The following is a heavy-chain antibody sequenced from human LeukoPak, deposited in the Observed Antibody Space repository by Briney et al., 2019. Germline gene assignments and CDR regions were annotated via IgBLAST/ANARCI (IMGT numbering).Heavy chain of an antibody. Sequence: GGSLRLSCAASGVTVSSNYMSWVRQAPGKGLERVSVIYSGGSTYSADSVRGRFTISRETSQNTLYIQMNSLRAEDTAVNYCARVTIDSGYDGYDYWGQGTLVTVSS. CDR3: ARVTIDSGYDGYDY. CDR2: IYSGGST. D-gene: IGHD5-12*01. J-gene: IGHJ4*02. V-gene: IGHV3-53*01. CDR1: GVTVSSNY.